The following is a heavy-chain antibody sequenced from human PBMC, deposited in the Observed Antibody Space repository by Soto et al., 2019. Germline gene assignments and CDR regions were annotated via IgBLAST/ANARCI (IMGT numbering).Heavy chain of an antibody. CDR3: ARRPPLYASESSRFDI. Sequence: AETLSLSCVVSVDSISNSGNYWFWIRRPPGKGLEWIGTMDYSGDTSYNPSLRSRVTISADTSKNQFSLRLGSVSVADTAVYYCARRPPLYASESSRFDIWGQGALVTVSS. CDR1: VDSISNSGNY. CDR2: MDYSGDT. V-gene: IGHV4-39*01. J-gene: IGHJ4*02. D-gene: IGHD3-10*01.